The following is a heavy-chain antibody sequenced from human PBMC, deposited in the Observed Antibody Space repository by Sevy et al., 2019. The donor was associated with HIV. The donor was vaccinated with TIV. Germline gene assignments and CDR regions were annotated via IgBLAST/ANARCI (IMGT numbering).Heavy chain of an antibody. V-gene: IGHV1-2*02. D-gene: IGHD2-8*01. CDR1: GYTFTGYY. CDR3: AIYSGYCTKCRGYYYYYGMDV. Sequence: ASVKVSCKASGYTFTGYYMHWVRQAPGQGLEWMGWINPNSGGTNYAQKFQGRVTMTRDTSISTAYMELSRLRSDDTAVYYCAIYSGYCTKCRGYYYYYGMDVWGQGTTVTVSS. CDR2: INPNSGGT. J-gene: IGHJ6*02.